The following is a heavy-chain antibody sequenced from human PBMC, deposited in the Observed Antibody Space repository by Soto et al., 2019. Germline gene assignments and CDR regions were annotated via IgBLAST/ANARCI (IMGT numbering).Heavy chain of an antibody. V-gene: IGHV4-30-2*01. J-gene: IGHJ6*02. CDR2: IYHSGST. CDR1: GGSFSGYS. Sequence: PSETLSLTCAVYGGSFSGYSWSWIRQPPGKGLEWIGYIYHSGSTYYNPSLKSRVTISVDRSKNQFSLKLSSVTAADTAVYYCARVPGPWGQGTTVTVSS. CDR3: ARVPGP.